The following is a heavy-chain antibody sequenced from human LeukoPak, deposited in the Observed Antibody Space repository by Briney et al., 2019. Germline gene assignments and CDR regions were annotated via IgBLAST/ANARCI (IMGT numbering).Heavy chain of an antibody. CDR2: ISYDGSNK. J-gene: IGHJ3*02. Sequence: GGSLRLSCAASGFTFSSYAMHWVRQAPGKGLEWVAVISYDGSNKYYADSVKGRFTISRDSSKNALHLQMNSLRAEDTAVYYCAKDGLYDSTDAFDIWGQGTMVSVSS. D-gene: IGHD3-22*01. CDR3: AKDGLYDSTDAFDI. V-gene: IGHV3-30-3*01. CDR1: GFTFSSYA.